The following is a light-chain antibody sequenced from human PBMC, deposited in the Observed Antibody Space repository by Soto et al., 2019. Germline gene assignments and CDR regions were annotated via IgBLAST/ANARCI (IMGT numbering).Light chain of an antibody. Sequence: QSALTQPASVSGSPGQSITISCTGTSSDVGGYNYVSWYQHHPGNAPKLLIYDVSTRPSGVSNRFSGSKSGNTSSLTISGLQAEDEADYYCSSYTRSSTRVFGTETKLTVL. CDR3: SSYTRSSTRV. CDR1: SSDVGGYNY. J-gene: IGLJ1*01. CDR2: DVS. V-gene: IGLV2-14*03.